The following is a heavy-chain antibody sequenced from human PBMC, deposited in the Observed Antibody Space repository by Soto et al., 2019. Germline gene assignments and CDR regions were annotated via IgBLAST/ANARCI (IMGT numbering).Heavy chain of an antibody. Sequence: SETLSLTCTVSGGSISSGGYYWSWIRQHPGKGLEWIGYIYYSGSTYYNPSLKSRVTISVDTSKNQFSLKLSSVTAADTAVYYCARARISAVTTYHYFDYWGQGTLVTVSS. CDR1: GGSISSGGYY. CDR3: ARARISAVTTYHYFDY. J-gene: IGHJ4*02. D-gene: IGHD4-17*01. CDR2: IYYSGST. V-gene: IGHV4-31*03.